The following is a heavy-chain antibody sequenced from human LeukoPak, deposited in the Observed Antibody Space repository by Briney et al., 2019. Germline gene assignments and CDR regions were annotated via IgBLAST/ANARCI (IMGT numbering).Heavy chain of an antibody. Sequence: GASVTVSCKASGYTFSGYSMHWVRQAPGQGLEWMGRINPNSGGTNYAQKFQGRVTMTRDTSINTAYMELSGLTSDDTAVYYCARDLDLGTTSYWGQGTLVTVSS. CDR1: GYTFSGYS. J-gene: IGHJ4*02. CDR3: ARDLDLGTTSY. CDR2: INPNSGGT. V-gene: IGHV1-2*06. D-gene: IGHD1-7*01.